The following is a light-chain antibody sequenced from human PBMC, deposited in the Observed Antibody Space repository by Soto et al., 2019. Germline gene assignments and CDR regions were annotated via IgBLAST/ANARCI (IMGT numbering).Light chain of an antibody. CDR1: QSFSSW. J-gene: IGKJ4*01. CDR3: LQDYNSPLT. Sequence: DILMTQSPSTLSASVGDRGSITCRASQSFSSWLAWYPPKPEKAPKLLIYAASSLQSGVPSRFIGSGSGTDVTLTISSLQPEDFATNYCLQDYNSPLTFGGGTKV. CDR2: AAS. V-gene: IGKV1-39*01.